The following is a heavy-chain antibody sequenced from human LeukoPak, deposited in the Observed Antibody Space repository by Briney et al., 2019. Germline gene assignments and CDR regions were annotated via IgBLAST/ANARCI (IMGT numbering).Heavy chain of an antibody. V-gene: IGHV3-30*18. Sequence: HPGRSLRLSCAASGFAFSSYGMHWVRQAPGKGLEWVAVISYDGSNKYYADSVKGRFTISRDNSKNTLYLQMNSLRAEDTAVYYCAKDYYYDSSGIDYWGQGTLVTVSS. CDR1: GFAFSSYG. CDR2: ISYDGSNK. J-gene: IGHJ4*02. D-gene: IGHD3-22*01. CDR3: AKDYYYDSSGIDY.